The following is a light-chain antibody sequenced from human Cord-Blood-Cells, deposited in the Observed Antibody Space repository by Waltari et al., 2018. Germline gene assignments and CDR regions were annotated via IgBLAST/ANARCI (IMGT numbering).Light chain of an antibody. Sequence: EIVLTQSPGTLSLSPGERATLYCRASQSVSSSYLAWYQQKPGQAPRLLIYGASSRATGIPDRFSGSGSGTDFTLTISRLEPEDFAVYYCQQYGSSPLYTLGQ. CDR1: QSVSSSY. CDR2: GAS. V-gene: IGKV3-20*01. CDR3: QQYGSSPLYT. J-gene: IGKJ2*01.